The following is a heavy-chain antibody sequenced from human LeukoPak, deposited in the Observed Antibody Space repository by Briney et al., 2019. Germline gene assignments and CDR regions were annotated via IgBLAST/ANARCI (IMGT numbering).Heavy chain of an antibody. J-gene: IGHJ4*02. CDR3: ARDGSGSWYLRPPMYFDY. CDR1: GFTFSSYA. Sequence: GGSLRLSCPASGFTFSSYAMHWVRQAPGKGLEWVAVISYDGSNKYYADSVKGRFTISRDNSKNTLYLQMNSLRAEDTAVYYCARDGSGSWYLRPPMYFDYWGQGTLVTVSS. CDR2: ISYDGSNK. V-gene: IGHV3-30*04. D-gene: IGHD6-13*01.